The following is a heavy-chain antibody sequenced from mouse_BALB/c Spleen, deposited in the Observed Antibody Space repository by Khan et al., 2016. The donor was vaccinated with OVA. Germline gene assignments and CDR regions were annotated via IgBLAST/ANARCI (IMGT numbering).Heavy chain of an antibody. CDR3: ARSYDYDVGGFAY. V-gene: IGHV2-9*02. CDR2: IWTGGIT. Sequence: VQLQESGPGLVAPSQSLSITCTVSGFSLSNYGIHWVRQPPGKGLAWLGVIWTGGITNYNSALMSRLIISKNNSKSQVFLKMNRLQTDDTAIYYCARSYDYDVGGFAYWGQGTLVTVSA. CDR1: GFSLSNYG. D-gene: IGHD2-4*01. J-gene: IGHJ3*01.